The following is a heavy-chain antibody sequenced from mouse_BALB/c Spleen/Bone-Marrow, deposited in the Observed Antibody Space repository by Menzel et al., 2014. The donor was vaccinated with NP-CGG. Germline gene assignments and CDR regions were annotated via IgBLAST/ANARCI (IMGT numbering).Heavy chain of an antibody. CDR3: ARPGWGNYVFVY. CDR1: GFDFSRYW. Sequence: EVNVVESGGGLVQPGGSLKLSCVASGFDFSRYWMSWVRQAPGKGLEWIGEINPDSSTINYTPSLRDKFIISRDNAKNTLYLQMIKVRSEDTALYYCARPGWGNYVFVYWGQGTLVTVST. J-gene: IGHJ3*01. V-gene: IGHV4-1*02. CDR2: INPDSSTI. D-gene: IGHD2-1*01.